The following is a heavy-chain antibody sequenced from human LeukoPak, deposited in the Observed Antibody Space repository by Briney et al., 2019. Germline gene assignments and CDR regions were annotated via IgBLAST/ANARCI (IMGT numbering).Heavy chain of an antibody. D-gene: IGHD6-13*01. V-gene: IGHV3-20*04. CDR1: GFTFDDYG. CDR2: INWNGGST. J-gene: IGHJ4*02. Sequence: GGSLRLSCAASGFTFDDYGMSWVRQAPGKGLEWVSGINWNGGSTGYADSVKGRFTISRDNAKNSLYLQMDSLRAEDTAVYYCARVTWLSAAGTEGNFDYWGQGTLVTVSS. CDR3: ARVTWLSAAGTEGNFDY.